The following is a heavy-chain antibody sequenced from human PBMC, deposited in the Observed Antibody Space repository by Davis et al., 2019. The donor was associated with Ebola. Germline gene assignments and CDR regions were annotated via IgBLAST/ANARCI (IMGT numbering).Heavy chain of an antibody. Sequence: GGSLRLSCAASGFTSSSYAMSWVRQAPGKGLEWVSAIIGSGGSTYYADSVKGRFTISRDNSKNTLYLQMNSLRAEDTAVYYCAKTTDIVVVPAAMGYYYGMDVWGQGTTVTVSS. CDR1: GFTSSSYA. CDR2: IIGSGGST. CDR3: AKTTDIVVVPAAMGYYYGMDV. D-gene: IGHD2-2*01. V-gene: IGHV3-23*01. J-gene: IGHJ6*02.